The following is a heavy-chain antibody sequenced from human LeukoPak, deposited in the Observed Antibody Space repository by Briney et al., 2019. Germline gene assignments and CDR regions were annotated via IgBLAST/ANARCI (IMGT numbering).Heavy chain of an antibody. CDR1: GGSISSYY. J-gene: IGHJ6*03. CDR3: ASSPDYDSWSGYHYYYYMDV. D-gene: IGHD3-3*01. CDR2: IYYSGST. Sequence: PSETLSLTCTVSGGSISSYYWSWIRQPPGKGLEWIGYIYYSGSTNYNPSLKSRVTISVDTSKNQFSLKLSSVTAADTAVYYCASSPDYDSWSGYHYYYYMDVWGKGTTVTVSS. V-gene: IGHV4-59*01.